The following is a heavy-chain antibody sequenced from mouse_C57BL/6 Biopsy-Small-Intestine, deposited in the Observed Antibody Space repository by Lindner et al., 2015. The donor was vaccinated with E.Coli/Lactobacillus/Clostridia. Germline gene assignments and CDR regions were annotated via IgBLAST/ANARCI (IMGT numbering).Heavy chain of an antibody. CDR1: GYTFNDYY. CDR3: ARVGFYDFWSGFDY. J-gene: IGHJ3*01. V-gene: IGHV1-18*01. Sequence: SVKVSCKASGYTFNDYYIHWVRQAPGQGLEWMGWLNPNNGGTNYPQKFQGRVTMTRDTSISTAYMELSGLKSDDTAVYYCARVGFYDFWSGFDYWGQGTLVTVS. D-gene: IGHD1-3*01. CDR2: LNPNNGGT.